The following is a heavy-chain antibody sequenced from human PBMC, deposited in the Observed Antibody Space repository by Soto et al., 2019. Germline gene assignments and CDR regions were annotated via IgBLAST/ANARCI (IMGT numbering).Heavy chain of an antibody. CDR1: GFIFSDYA. J-gene: IGHJ4*02. V-gene: IGHV3-23*01. CDR2: IGGYGDIT. Sequence: EVQLLASGGGLVQPGGSLRLSCTASGFIFSDYAMSWVRQAPGKGLEWVSAIGGYGDITSYADSMKGRFTISRDNSKNTLYLQMDSLRAEDTALYYCGRPSIESPGTYWGQGTLVTVSS. D-gene: IGHD1-1*01. CDR3: GRPSIESPGTY.